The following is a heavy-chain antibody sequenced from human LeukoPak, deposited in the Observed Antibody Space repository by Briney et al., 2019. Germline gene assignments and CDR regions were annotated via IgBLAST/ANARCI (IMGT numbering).Heavy chain of an antibody. CDR2: ISYDGSKK. J-gene: IGHJ5*02. CDR3: AKGDYYDVLTGRQNWFGP. V-gene: IGHV3-30*18. D-gene: IGHD3-9*01. CDR1: GFMFSSYG. Sequence: PGGSLRLSCAASGFMFSSYGMHWVRQAPGKGLEWVAVISYDGSKKYYADSVKGRFNISRDNSKNTLYLQMNRLRADDTAVYYCAKGDYYDVLTGRQNWFGPWGQGTLVTVSS.